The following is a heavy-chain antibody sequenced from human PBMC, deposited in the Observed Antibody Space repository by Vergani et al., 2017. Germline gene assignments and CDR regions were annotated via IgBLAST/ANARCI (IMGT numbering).Heavy chain of an antibody. D-gene: IGHD4-17*01. Sequence: EVQLVQSGAEVKKPGATMKISCKVSGYTFTDHYMHWVKQAPGKGLEWMGLVDPEDGETIYAEKFKGRVTIAAYTSTDTAHLGLSSLRSGETAVYYCATPQTVTTGGMEVWGQGTTVIVSS. J-gene: IGHJ6*02. CDR2: VDPEDGET. V-gene: IGHV1-69-2*01. CDR3: ATPQTVTTGGMEV. CDR1: GYTFTDHY.